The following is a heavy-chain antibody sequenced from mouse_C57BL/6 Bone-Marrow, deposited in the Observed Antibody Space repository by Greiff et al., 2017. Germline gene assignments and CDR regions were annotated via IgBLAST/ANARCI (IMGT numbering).Heavy chain of an antibody. CDR2: IWSGGST. CDR1: GFSLTSYG. Sequence: VKLVESGPGLVQPSQSLSITCTVSGFSLTSYGVHWVRQSPGKGLEWLGVIWSGGSTDYNAAFISRLSISKDNSKSQVFFKMNSLQADDTAIYYCARNLVGTGYYFDYWGQGTTLTVSS. CDR3: ARNLVGTGYYFDY. V-gene: IGHV2-2*01. D-gene: IGHD1-1*02. J-gene: IGHJ2*01.